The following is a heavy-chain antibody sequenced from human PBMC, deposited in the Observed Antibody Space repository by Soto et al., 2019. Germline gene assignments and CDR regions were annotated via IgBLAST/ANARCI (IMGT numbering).Heavy chain of an antibody. D-gene: IGHD3-10*01. Sequence: EVQLLESGGGLVQPGGSLRLSCAGSGFTFINFAMNLVRQAPGKGLEWVSTISGGGDAAFFADSVRGRFTISRDNSKDTVTLQMNSLGVDDTAVYYCARKVPGSTSRPDYWYFDLWGRGTLVTVSS. CDR1: GFTFINFA. J-gene: IGHJ2*01. V-gene: IGHV3-23*01. CDR3: ARKVPGSTSRPDYWYFDL. CDR2: ISGGGDAA.